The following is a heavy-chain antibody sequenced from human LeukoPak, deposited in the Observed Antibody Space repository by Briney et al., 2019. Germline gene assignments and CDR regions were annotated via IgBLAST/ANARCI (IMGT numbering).Heavy chain of an antibody. CDR3: AKDHRPLITGTTVYYYYGMDV. CDR2: ISYDGSNK. J-gene: IGHJ6*02. CDR1: GFTFSSYG. Sequence: GGSLRLSCAASGFTFSSYGMHWVRQAPGKGPEWVAVISYDGSNKYYADSVKGRFTISRDNSKNTLYLQMNSLRAEDTAVYYCAKDHRPLITGTTVYYYYGMDVWGQGTTVTVSS. D-gene: IGHD1-20*01. V-gene: IGHV3-30*18.